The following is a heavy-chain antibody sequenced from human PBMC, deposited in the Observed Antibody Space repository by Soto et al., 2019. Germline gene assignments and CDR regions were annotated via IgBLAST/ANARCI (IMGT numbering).Heavy chain of an antibody. CDR2: IYYSGST. CDR3: ARSLGLRRAFDI. CDR1: GGSIISSSYY. V-gene: IGHV4-39*01. Sequence: SETLSLTCTVSGGSIISSSYYWVWVRQPPGKGLEWIGSIYYSGSTYYNPSLKSRVTISVDTSKNQFSLKLSSVTAADTAVYYCARSLGLRRAFDIWGQGTTVTVS. J-gene: IGHJ3*02. D-gene: IGHD5-12*01.